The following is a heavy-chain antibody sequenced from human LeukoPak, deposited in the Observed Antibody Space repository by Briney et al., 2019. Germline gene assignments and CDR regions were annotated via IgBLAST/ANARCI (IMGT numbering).Heavy chain of an antibody. J-gene: IGHJ3*02. V-gene: IGHV4-4*07. CDR2: IYTSGST. CDR1: GGSISSYY. D-gene: IGHD6-6*01. Sequence: SETLSLTCTVSGGSISSYYWSWIRQPAGKGLEWIGRIYTSGSTNYNPSLKSRVTMSVDTSKNQFSLKLSSVTAADTAVYYCARDIAEQLVGVAFDIWGQGTMVTVSS. CDR3: ARDIAEQLVGVAFDI.